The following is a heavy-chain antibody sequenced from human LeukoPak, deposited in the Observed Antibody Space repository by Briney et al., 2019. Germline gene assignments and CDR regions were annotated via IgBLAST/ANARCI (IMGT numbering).Heavy chain of an antibody. Sequence: PGGSLRLSCAASGFTFDDYGMSWVRQAPGKGLEWVSYISSSGSTIYYADSVKGRFTISRDNAKNSLYLQMNSLRAEDTAVYYCARGWNFSPARYGMDVWGQGTTVTVSS. CDR3: ARGWNFSPARYGMDV. J-gene: IGHJ6*02. D-gene: IGHD1-7*01. CDR1: GFTFDDYG. CDR2: ISSSGSTI. V-gene: IGHV3-11*01.